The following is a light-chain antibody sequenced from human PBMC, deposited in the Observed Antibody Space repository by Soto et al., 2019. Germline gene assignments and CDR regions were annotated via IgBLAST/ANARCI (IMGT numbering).Light chain of an antibody. CDR3: QQYDSSPWT. CDR1: QSVSRNY. Sequence: EIVLTQSPGTLSLSPGERATLSCRTSQSVSRNYLAWYQQKPGQAPRLFIYGASSRAAGIPDRFSGFGSGTDFPLTISRLEPDDFAVYYCQQYDSSPWTFGQGTKVEVK. CDR2: GAS. V-gene: IGKV3-20*01. J-gene: IGKJ1*01.